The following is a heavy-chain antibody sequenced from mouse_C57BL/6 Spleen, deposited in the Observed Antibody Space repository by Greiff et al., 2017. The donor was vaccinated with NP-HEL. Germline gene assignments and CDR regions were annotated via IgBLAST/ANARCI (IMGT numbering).Heavy chain of an antibody. Sequence: QVQLQQPGAELVKPGASVKLSCKASGYTFTSYWMQWVKQRPGQGLEWIGEIDPSDSYTNYNQKFKGKATLTVDTSSSTAYMQLSSLTSEDSAVYYCAGGYEFAYWGQGTLVTVSA. CDR1: GYTFTSYW. CDR2: IDPSDSYT. CDR3: AGGYEFAY. D-gene: IGHD2-2*01. V-gene: IGHV1-50*01. J-gene: IGHJ3*01.